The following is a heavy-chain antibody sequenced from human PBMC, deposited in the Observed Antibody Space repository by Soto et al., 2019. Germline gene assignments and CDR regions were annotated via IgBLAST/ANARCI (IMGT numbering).Heavy chain of an antibody. CDR2: ISAYNGNT. J-gene: IGHJ4*02. D-gene: IGHD3-22*01. CDR1: GYTFTSYG. V-gene: IGHV1-18*01. CDR3: ARNRITMIVVAPEDY. Sequence: ASVKVSCKASGYTFTSYGISWVRQAPGQGLEWMGWISAYNGNTNYAQKLQGRVTMTTDTSTSTAYMELRSLRSDDTAVYYCARNRITMIVVAPEDYWGQGNLVTVSS.